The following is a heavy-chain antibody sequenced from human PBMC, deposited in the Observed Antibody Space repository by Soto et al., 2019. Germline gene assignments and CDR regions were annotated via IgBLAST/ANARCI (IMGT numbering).Heavy chain of an antibody. CDR3: ARGSGYHYY. CDR1: GYTFATTW. CDR2: IYPSDSDT. V-gene: IGHV5-51*01. D-gene: IGHD5-12*01. Sequence: GESLKISCKGSGYTFATTWIAWVRQMPGKGLERMGIIYPSDSDTKYSPSFQGQVTISADKSISTAYLQWNSLEASDTAMYYCARGSGYHYYWGQGTLVTVSS. J-gene: IGHJ4*02.